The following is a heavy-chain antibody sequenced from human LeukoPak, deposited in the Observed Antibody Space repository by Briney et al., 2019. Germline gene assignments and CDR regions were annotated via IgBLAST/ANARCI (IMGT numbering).Heavy chain of an antibody. CDR2: ISWNSGSI. CDR3: AKDKKQQLTTFDY. V-gene: IGHV3-9*01. CDR1: GFTFDDYA. J-gene: IGHJ4*02. D-gene: IGHD6-13*01. Sequence: PGGSLRLSCAASGFTFDDYAMHWVRQAPGKGLEWVSGISWNSGSIGYADSVKGRFTISRDNAKNSLYLQMNSLRAEDTALYYCAKDKKQQLTTFDYWGQGTLVTVSS.